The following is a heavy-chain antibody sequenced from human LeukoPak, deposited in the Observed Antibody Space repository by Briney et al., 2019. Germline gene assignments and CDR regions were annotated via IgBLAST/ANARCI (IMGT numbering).Heavy chain of an antibody. D-gene: IGHD3-10*01. CDR3: ARGGNYYGSGSYFTY. Sequence: SETLSLTCTVSGGSNSSGSYYWSWIRQPAGKGLEWIGRIYTSGSTNYNPSLKSRVTISVDTSKNQFSLKLSSVTAADTAVYYCARGGNYYGSGSYFTYWGQGTLVTVSS. J-gene: IGHJ4*02. CDR1: GGSNSSGSYY. V-gene: IGHV4-61*02. CDR2: IYTSGST.